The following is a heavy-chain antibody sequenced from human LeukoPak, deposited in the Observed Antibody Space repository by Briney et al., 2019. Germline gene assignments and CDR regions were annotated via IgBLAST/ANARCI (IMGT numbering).Heavy chain of an antibody. CDR1: GFTVSSNY. D-gene: IGHD1-26*01. V-gene: IGHV3-53*01. CDR2: IYSGGST. Sequence: GGSLRLSCAASGFTVSSNYMSWVRQAPGKGLEWVSVIYSGGSTYYADSVKGQFTISRDNSKNTLYLQMNSLRAEDTAVYYCARGGGSYKGDYFDYWGQGTLVTVSS. J-gene: IGHJ4*02. CDR3: ARGGGSYKGDYFDY.